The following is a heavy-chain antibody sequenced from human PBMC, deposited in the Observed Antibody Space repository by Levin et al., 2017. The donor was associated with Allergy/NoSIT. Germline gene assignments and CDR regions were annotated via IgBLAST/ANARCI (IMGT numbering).Heavy chain of an antibody. V-gene: IGHV3-23*01. CDR3: AKEYCSGGSCFYRYFDL. CDR2: ISGSGGST. D-gene: IGHD2-15*01. Sequence: GGSLRLSCAASGFTFSSYAMSWVRQAPGKGLEWVSAISGSGGSTYYADSVKGLFTISRDNSKNTLYLQMNSLRAEDTAVYYCAKEYCSGGSCFYRYFDLWGRGTLVTVS. CDR1: GFTFSSYA. J-gene: IGHJ2*01.